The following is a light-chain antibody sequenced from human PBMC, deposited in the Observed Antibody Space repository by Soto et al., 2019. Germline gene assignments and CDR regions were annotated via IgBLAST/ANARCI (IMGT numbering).Light chain of an antibody. CDR1: SGDVGTYNY. Sequence: QSALTQPPSASGSPGQSVAISCSGTSGDVGTYNYVSWYQQHPGKATKLIIYEVNKRPSGVPDRFSGSKSGNTASLTFSGLQAEDEADYYGSSHAAGGVVGGGTKLTVL. CDR3: SSHAAGGV. J-gene: IGLJ3*02. CDR2: EVN. V-gene: IGLV2-8*01.